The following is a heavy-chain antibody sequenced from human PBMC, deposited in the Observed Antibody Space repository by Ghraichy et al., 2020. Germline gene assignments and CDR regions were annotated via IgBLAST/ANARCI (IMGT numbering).Heavy chain of an antibody. CDR2: IYYSGST. V-gene: IGHV4-39*01. CDR3: ARGKGLVLWYFDY. J-gene: IGHJ4*02. Sequence: SETLSLTCTVSGGSISSSSYYWGWIRQPPGKGLEWIGSIYYSGSTYYNPSLKSRVTISVDTSKNQFSLKLSSVTAADTAVYYCARGKGLVLWYFDYWGQGTLVTVSS. CDR1: GGSISSSSYY. D-gene: IGHD6-19*01.